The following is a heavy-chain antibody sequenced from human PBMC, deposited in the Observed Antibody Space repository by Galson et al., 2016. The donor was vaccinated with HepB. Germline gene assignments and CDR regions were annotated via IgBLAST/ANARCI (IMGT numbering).Heavy chain of an antibody. CDR2: ISGSGDET. CDR3: ASGIAVTTSNSFWYFDL. Sequence: YAMTWVRQAPGKGLDWVSTISGSGDETNYADSVKGRFTFSRDNSKNTLYLQMTSLRAEDTAVYYCASGIAVTTSNSFWYFDLWGRGTLVTVSS. CDR1: YA. J-gene: IGHJ2*01. D-gene: IGHD3-10*01. V-gene: IGHV3-23*01.